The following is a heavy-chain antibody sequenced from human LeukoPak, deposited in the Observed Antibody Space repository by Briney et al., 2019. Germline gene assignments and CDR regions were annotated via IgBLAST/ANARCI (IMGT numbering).Heavy chain of an antibody. V-gene: IGHV7-4-1*02. CDR3: ARGGLLAYIAAALKKFY. CDR2: INTNTGNP. J-gene: IGHJ4*02. CDR1: GYTFTSYA. Sequence: ASVKVSCKASGYTFTSYAMNWVRQAPGHGLEWMGWINTNTGNPTYAQGFTGRFVFSLDTSVSTAYLQISSLKAEDTAVYYCARGGLLAYIAAALKKFYWGQGTLVTVSS. D-gene: IGHD6-13*01.